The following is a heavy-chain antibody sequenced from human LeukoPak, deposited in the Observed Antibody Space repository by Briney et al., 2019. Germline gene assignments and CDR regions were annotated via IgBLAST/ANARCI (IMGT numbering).Heavy chain of an antibody. CDR2: ISGSGGST. V-gene: IGHV3-23*01. CDR3: AKWKYSNSGIDDY. Sequence: GGSLRLSCAASGSTFSSYAMSWVRQAPGKGLEWFSAISGSGGSTYYADSVKGRFTISRDNSKNTLYLQMNSLRAEDTAVYYCAKWKYSNSGIDDYWGQGTLVTVSS. J-gene: IGHJ4*02. D-gene: IGHD6-6*01. CDR1: GSTFSSYA.